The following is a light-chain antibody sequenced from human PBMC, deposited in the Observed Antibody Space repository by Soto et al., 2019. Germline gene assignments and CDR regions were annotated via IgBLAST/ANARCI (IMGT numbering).Light chain of an antibody. V-gene: IGKV1-39*01. CDR3: QQSDSLPWT. CDR2: TAS. Sequence: DIQMTQSPSSLSASVGDRVTITCRASQSISSFLNWYQKKPGKAPKLLIHTASSLQSGVPSTFRGAGSGTDFTLTISSLQPEDFATYYCQQSDSLPWTFGQGTKVEIK. CDR1: QSISSF. J-gene: IGKJ1*01.